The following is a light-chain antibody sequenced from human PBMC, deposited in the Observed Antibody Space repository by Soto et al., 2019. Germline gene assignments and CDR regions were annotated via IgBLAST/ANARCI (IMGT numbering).Light chain of an antibody. J-gene: IGKJ4*02. Sequence: IQMTQSPSSLSASVGDTITITCRASQGIRTNLGWYQQKPGKAPKRLMYDASSLPSGVSSRFSGNGAGTRFTLTISGLQPEDFATYYCLQHDSYPRTFGPGTKVEVK. CDR2: DAS. CDR1: QGIRTN. V-gene: IGKV1-17*01. CDR3: LQHDSYPRT.